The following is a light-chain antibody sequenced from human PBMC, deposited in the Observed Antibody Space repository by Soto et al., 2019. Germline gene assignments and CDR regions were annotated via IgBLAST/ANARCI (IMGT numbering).Light chain of an antibody. J-gene: IGKJ2*01. V-gene: IGKV1-39*01. Sequence: DIQMTQSPSSLSASVGDSVTITCRASQSISSSLNWYQQKPGKAPRLLIYAASTLQSGVPSGFSGSGSGTDFALTISSLQPENFATYHCQQTFTTPHTFGQGTKLEIK. CDR1: QSISSS. CDR2: AAS. CDR3: QQTFTTPHT.